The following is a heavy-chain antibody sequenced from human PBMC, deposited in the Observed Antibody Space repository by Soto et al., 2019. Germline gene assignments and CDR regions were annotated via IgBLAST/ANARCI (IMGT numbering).Heavy chain of an antibody. CDR1: GFTFSSYW. J-gene: IGHJ6*02. D-gene: IGHD3-3*01. CDR2: IKQDGSEK. CDR3: ARDQTYYDFWSGYYPYYGMDV. V-gene: IGHV3-7*03. Sequence: GGSLRLSCAASGFTFSSYWMSWVRQAPGKGLEWVANIKQDGSEKYYVDSVKGRFTISRDNAKNSLYLQMNSLRAEDTAVYYCARDQTYYDFWSGYYPYYGMDVWGQGTTVTV.